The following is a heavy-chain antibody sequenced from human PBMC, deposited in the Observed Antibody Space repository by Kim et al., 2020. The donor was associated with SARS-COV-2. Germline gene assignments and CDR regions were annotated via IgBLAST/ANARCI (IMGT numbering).Heavy chain of an antibody. V-gene: IGHV3-7*01. Sequence: GGSLRLSCAASGFTFGSYWMSWVRQAPGKGLEWVANIKPEGSEKHYVDSVKGRFTISRDNTKNSLYLQMNSLRDEDTAVYYCARGDYNDNSGRWVDAFDIWGQGTMVTVSS. D-gene: IGHD3-22*01. CDR3: ARGDYNDNSGRWVDAFDI. J-gene: IGHJ3*02. CDR1: GFTFGSYW. CDR2: IKPEGSEK.